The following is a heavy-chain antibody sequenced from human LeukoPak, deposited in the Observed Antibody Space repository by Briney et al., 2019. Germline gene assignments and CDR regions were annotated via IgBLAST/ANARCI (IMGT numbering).Heavy chain of an antibody. J-gene: IGHJ4*02. CDR1: GFTFSNYW. D-gene: IGHD2-2*01. CDR3: ARGAPYCSSTSCYFDY. Sequence: PGGSLRLSCAASGFTFSNYWMHCVRQAPGKGLEWVANIKQDGSEKYYVDSVKGRFTISRDDAKNSLYLQMNSLRAEDTAVYYCARGAPYCSSTSCYFDYWGQGTLVTVSS. CDR2: IKQDGSEK. V-gene: IGHV3-7*05.